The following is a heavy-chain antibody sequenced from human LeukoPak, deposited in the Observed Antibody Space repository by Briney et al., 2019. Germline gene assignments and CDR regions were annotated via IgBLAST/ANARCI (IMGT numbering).Heavy chain of an antibody. Sequence: GASVKVSCKASGYTFTGYYMHWVRQAPGQGLEWMGWNNPNSGGTNYAQKFQGRVTMTRDMSTSTVYMELSSLRSEDTAVYYCARVGGSGYSGYVSEFYYWGQGTLVTVSS. D-gene: IGHD5-12*01. CDR3: ARVGGSGYSGYVSEFYY. CDR2: NNPNSGGT. J-gene: IGHJ4*02. V-gene: IGHV1-2*02. CDR1: GYTFTGYY.